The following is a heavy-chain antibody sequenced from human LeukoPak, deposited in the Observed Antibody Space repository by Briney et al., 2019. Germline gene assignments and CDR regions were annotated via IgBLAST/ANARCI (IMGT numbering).Heavy chain of an antibody. CDR2: ISDSGAYT. CDR3: ATGYGSGSSHKNWFDP. J-gene: IGHJ5*01. Sequence: GGSLRLSCAASGFTFSSYAMSWVRQAPGKGLEWVSAISDSGAYTYNADSVKGRLTISRDNSKNTLYLQMNSLRAEDTAVYYCATGYGSGSSHKNWFDPWGQGTTVTVSS. V-gene: IGHV3-23*01. CDR1: GFTFSSYA. D-gene: IGHD3-10*01.